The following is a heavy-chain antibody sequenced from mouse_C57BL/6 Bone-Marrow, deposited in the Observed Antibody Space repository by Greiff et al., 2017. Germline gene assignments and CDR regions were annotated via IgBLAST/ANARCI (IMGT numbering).Heavy chain of an antibody. CDR2: IYPRSGNT. J-gene: IGHJ4*01. CDR3: AREGDGSPYAMDY. D-gene: IGHD2-3*01. V-gene: IGHV1-81*01. Sequence: VQLLQSGAELARPGASVKLSCKASGYTFTSYGISWVKQRTGQGLEWIGEIYPRSGNTYYNEKFKGKATLTADKSSSTAYMELRSLTSEDSAVYFCAREGDGSPYAMDYWGQGTSVTVSS. CDR1: GYTFTSYG.